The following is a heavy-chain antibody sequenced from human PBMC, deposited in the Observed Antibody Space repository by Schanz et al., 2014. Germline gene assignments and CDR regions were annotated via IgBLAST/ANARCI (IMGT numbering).Heavy chain of an antibody. J-gene: IGHJ6*02. CDR3: ARVRSEDYGGMDV. V-gene: IGHV1-2*02. Sequence: QVQLVQSGAEVKMPGSSVKVSCKASGYNFTTYGISWVRQAPGQGLEWMGWINPNTGGTQYAQKFQGRVTMTTAKSISTVYMELSRLRSDDTAVYYCARVRSEDYGGMDVWGQGTTVTVSS. CDR1: GYNFTTYG. CDR2: INPNTGGT.